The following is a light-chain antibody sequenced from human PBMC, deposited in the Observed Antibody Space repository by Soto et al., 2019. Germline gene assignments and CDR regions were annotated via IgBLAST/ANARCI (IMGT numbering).Light chain of an antibody. CDR1: SSDVGGYNY. CDR2: EVS. Sequence: QSALTQPASVSGSPGQSITISCTGTSSDVGGYNYVSWYQQHPGKAPQLMIYEVSNRPSGVSNRFSGSKSGYTASLTISGLQAEDEADYYCSSYTSTSTLDVFGSGTKLTVL. V-gene: IGLV2-14*01. CDR3: SSYTSTSTLDV. J-gene: IGLJ1*01.